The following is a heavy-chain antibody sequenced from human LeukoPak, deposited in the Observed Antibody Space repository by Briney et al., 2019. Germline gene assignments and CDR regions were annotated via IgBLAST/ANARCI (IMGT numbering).Heavy chain of an antibody. D-gene: IGHD3-16*01. J-gene: IGHJ6*04. Sequence: SYTLSLTYAGYGGSFIGHLWSWLRQPPAKELEWVGEINHSGSTNYNPSLESRVIISADTSKSQCSPRLSAVTAADTAVYNSATPGGGLRDSRGMDVWGEGTTVSVSS. CDR2: INHSGST. CDR1: GGSFIGHL. CDR3: ATPGGGLRDSRGMDV. V-gene: IGHV4-34*01.